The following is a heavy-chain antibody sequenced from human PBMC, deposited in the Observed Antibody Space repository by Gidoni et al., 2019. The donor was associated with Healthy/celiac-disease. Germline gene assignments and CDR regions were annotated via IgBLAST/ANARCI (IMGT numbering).Heavy chain of an antibody. CDR2: INHSGTT. Sequence: QVQLQESGPGLVKPSGTLSLTCAASGDSISSNNWWSWVRQPPGKGLEWIGEINHSGTTNYNPSLKSRVTISVDKSKDQFSLKLSSMTAADTAVYYCARILGGPWSACSGGSCWGFDYWGQGTLVTVSS. CDR1: GDSISSNNW. V-gene: IGHV4-4*02. CDR3: ARILGGPWSACSGGSCWGFDY. D-gene: IGHD2-15*01. J-gene: IGHJ4*02.